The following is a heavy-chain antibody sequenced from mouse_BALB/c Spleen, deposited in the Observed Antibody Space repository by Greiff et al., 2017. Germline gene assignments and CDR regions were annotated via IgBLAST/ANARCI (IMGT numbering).Heavy chain of an antibody. CDR3: ARGDGYDAWFAY. V-gene: IGHV5-4*02. D-gene: IGHD2-2*01. CDR2: ISDGGSYT. CDR1: GFTFSDYY. J-gene: IGHJ3*01. Sequence: EVHLVESGGGLVKPGGSLKLSCAASGFTFSDYYMYWVRQTPEKRLEWVATISDGGSYTYYPDSVKGRFIISRDNAKNNLYLQMSSLKSEDTAMYYCARGDGYDAWFAYWGQGTLVTVSA.